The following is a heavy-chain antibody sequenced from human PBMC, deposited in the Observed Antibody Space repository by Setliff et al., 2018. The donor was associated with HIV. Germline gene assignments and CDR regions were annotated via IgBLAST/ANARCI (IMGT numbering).Heavy chain of an antibody. CDR2: INAGNGNT. Sequence: ASVKVSCKASGYTFTNFAMHWVRQAHGQRLEWMGWINAGNGNTKYSQKFQGRVTITRDTSASTAYMELSSLRSEDTAVYYCARYRKQLWIYYFDYWGQGTLVTVSS. CDR3: ARYRKQLWIYYFDY. V-gene: IGHV1-3*01. CDR1: GYTFTNFA. D-gene: IGHD5-18*01. J-gene: IGHJ4*02.